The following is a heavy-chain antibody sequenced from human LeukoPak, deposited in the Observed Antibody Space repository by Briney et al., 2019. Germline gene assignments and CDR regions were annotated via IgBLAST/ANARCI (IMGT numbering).Heavy chain of an antibody. V-gene: IGHV4-39*07. CDR1: GGSISSSTYY. CDR3: ARAGYDSSGYYPYYYYYYMDV. J-gene: IGHJ6*03. Sequence: SETLSLTCTVSGGSISSSTYYWGWIRQPPGKGLGWLGSIFYSGSTYYNPSLKSRVTISVDTSKNQFSLKLSSVTAADTAVYYCARAGYDSSGYYPYYYYYYMDVWGKGTTVTVSS. D-gene: IGHD3-22*01. CDR2: IFYSGST.